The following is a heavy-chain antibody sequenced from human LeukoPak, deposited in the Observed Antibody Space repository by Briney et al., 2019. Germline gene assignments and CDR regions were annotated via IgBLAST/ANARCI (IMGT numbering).Heavy chain of an antibody. V-gene: IGHV3-23*01. J-gene: IGHJ3*02. Sequence: PGGSLRLSCAAAGFAFSRNALSWVRQAPGEGLDWVSSISVSSTTYYLDSVKGRFTISGDNSNNALFLQMNSLRAEDTALYYCAKCNLDNCREGFHIWGQGTMVTVSS. CDR1: GFAFSRNA. D-gene: IGHD1-1*01. CDR3: AKCNLDNCREGFHI. CDR2: ISVSSTT.